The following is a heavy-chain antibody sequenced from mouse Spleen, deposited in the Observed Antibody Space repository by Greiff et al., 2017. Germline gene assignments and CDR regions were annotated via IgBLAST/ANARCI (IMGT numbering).Heavy chain of an antibody. J-gene: IGHJ1*01. V-gene: IGHV1-64*01. CDR1: GYTFTSYW. CDR3: ARLGTATRYFDV. D-gene: IGHD1-2*01. Sequence: QVQLQQPGAELVKPGASVKLSCKASGYTFTSYWMHWVKQRPGQGLEWIGMIHPNSGSTNYNEMFKSKATLTVDKSSSTAYLQLSSLTSEDSAGYYCARLGTATRYFDVWGAGTTVTVSS. CDR2: IHPNSGST.